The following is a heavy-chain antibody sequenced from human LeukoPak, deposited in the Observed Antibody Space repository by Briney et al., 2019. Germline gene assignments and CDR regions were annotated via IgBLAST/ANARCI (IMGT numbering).Heavy chain of an antibody. CDR1: GFTFSSYA. J-gene: IGHJ4*02. Sequence: PGGSLRLSCVASGFTFSSYAMSWVRQAPGKGPEWVSGVSGSGDSTYFADSVKGRFTISGDNSKNKVYLQMTSLRVEDTAVYYCARCRVIPAFFDYWGQGTLVTASS. CDR3: ARCRVIPAFFDY. CDR2: VSGSGDST. V-gene: IGHV3-23*01. D-gene: IGHD3-22*01.